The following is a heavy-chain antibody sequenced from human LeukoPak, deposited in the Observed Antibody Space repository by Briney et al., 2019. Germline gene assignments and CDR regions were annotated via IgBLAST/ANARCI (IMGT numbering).Heavy chain of an antibody. Sequence: PSETLSLTCAVYGGSFSGYDWSWIRQPLGKGLEWIGEINHSGSTNYNPSLKSRVTISVDTSKNQFSLKLSSVTAADTAVYYCARLRELRFLEWFPRDYFDYWGQGTLVTVSS. CDR1: GGSFSGYD. CDR3: ARLRELRFLEWFPRDYFDY. D-gene: IGHD3-3*01. V-gene: IGHV4-34*01. J-gene: IGHJ4*02. CDR2: INHSGST.